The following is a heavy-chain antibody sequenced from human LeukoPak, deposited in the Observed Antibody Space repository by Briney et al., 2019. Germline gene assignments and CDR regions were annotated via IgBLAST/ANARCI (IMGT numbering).Heavy chain of an antibody. CDR1: GYELTSYW. Sequence: GESLKISCEGSGYELTSYWIAWVRQMPGKGLEWMGIIYPGDSDTRYSPSFQGQVTISADKSLSTAYLQWSSLKASDTAMYYCATYATYYYDSSGYYWVYWGQGTLVTVSS. V-gene: IGHV5-51*01. D-gene: IGHD3-22*01. CDR3: ATYATYYYDSSGYYWVY. CDR2: IYPGDSDT. J-gene: IGHJ4*02.